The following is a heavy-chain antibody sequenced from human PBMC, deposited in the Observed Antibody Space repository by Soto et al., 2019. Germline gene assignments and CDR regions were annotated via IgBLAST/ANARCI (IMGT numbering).Heavy chain of an antibody. CDR3: AREAASDPSFYYHYMDV. Sequence: QEQLVQSGAEVKKPGAPVKVSCKASGYTFSNYNINWVRQASGQGLEWVGWMNPDSGNTGYAEKVQGRVTMTRNRSISTAYMELSGLRSEDTAVYYCAREAASDPSFYYHYMDVWGKGTTVTFSS. CDR1: GYTFSNYN. CDR2: MNPDSGNT. D-gene: IGHD6-25*01. J-gene: IGHJ6*03. V-gene: IGHV1-8*01.